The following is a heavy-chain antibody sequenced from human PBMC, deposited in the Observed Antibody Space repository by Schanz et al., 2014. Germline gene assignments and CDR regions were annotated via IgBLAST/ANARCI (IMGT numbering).Heavy chain of an antibody. CDR3: ARPRCDYGEVDY. CDR1: GFSLNTYG. CDR2: IWNNGVTK. J-gene: IGHJ4*02. Sequence: QAQLMESGGGVVQPGTSLILSCSVSGFSLNTYGIHWFRQPAGKGLEWVAVIWNNGVTKYYADSVRGRFTISRDRFQNTLYLRMSSRRAEDTAVYYCARPRCDYGEVDYWGQGTLVTVSS. V-gene: IGHV3-33*01. D-gene: IGHD4-17*01.